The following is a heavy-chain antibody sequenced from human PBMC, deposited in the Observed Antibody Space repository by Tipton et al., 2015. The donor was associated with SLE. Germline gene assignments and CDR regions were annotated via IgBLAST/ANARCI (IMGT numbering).Heavy chain of an antibody. J-gene: IGHJ5*02. CDR1: GGSISSHY. Sequence: TLSLTCTVSGGSISSHYWSWIRQPPGKGLEWIGYIYYSGSTNYNPSLKSRVTISVDTSKNQFSLKLSSVTAADTAVYYCAARTGAYCSGGSCRWGFDPWGQGTLVTVSS. CDR3: AARTGAYCSGGSCRWGFDP. D-gene: IGHD2-15*01. V-gene: IGHV4-59*11. CDR2: IYYSGST.